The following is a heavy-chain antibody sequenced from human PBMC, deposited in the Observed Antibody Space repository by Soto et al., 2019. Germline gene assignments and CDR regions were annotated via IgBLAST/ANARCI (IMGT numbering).Heavy chain of an antibody. V-gene: IGHV4-4*02. CDR3: AREYDYGSGNYYYFDS. CDR1: GSSFTPYY. CDR2: IYHSGST. D-gene: IGHD3-10*01. J-gene: IGHJ4*02. Sequence: SETKSLTCTISGSSFTPYYWSWVRQHPGKGLEWIGEIYHSGSTNYNPSLKSRVTLSVDKSKNQFSLKLSSVTAADTAVYYCAREYDYGSGNYYYFDSWGQGTLVTVSS.